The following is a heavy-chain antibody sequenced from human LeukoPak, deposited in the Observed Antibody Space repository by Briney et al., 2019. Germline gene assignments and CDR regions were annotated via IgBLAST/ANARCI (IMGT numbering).Heavy chain of an antibody. Sequence: PGGSLRLSCAASGFTFSSDSMNWVREAPGKGLEWGSCISSSSSYIYYADSVKGRFPISRDNAKNSLYLQMNSLRAEDTAVYYCARDQQGYGSGFYYYYGMDVWGQGTTVTVSS. CDR2: ISSSSSYI. J-gene: IGHJ6*02. CDR3: ARDQQGYGSGFYYYYGMDV. V-gene: IGHV3-21*01. D-gene: IGHD3-10*01. CDR1: GFTFSSDS.